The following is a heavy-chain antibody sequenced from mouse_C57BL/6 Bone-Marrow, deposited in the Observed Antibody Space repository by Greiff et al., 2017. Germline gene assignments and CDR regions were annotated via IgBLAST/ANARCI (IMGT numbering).Heavy chain of an antibody. CDR2: INPGSGGT. J-gene: IGHJ3*01. D-gene: IGHD4-1*01. CDR3: ARSKNGDSWFAY. V-gene: IGHV1-54*01. Sequence: VQLQQSGAELVRPGTSVKVSCKASGYAFTNYLIEWVKQRPGQGLEWIGVINPGSGGTNYNEKFKGKATLTADKSSSTAYMQLSRLTSEDSAVYCCARSKNGDSWFAYWGQGTLVTVSA. CDR1: GYAFTNYL.